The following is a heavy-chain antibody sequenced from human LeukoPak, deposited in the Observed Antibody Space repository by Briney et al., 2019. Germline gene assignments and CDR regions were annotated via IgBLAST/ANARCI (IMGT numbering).Heavy chain of an antibody. CDR2: ISDSGDYT. J-gene: IGHJ4*02. D-gene: IGHD2-8*01. V-gene: IGHV3-23*01. CDR3: AKDTSIGKYCTNGVCSPFDY. Sequence: GGSLTLSCAGSGFTFSSYAMSWVRQAPGQGLEWVSVISDSGDYTSYADSVRGRFTISRDDSRNTLYLQMISLRPEDTAVYYCAKDTSIGKYCTNGVCSPFDYWGQGTLVTVSS. CDR1: GFTFSSYA.